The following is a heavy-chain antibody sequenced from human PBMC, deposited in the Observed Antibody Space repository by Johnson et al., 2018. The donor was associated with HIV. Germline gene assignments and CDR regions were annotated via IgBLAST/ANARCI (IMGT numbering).Heavy chain of an antibody. J-gene: IGHJ3*02. V-gene: IGHV3-20*04. D-gene: IGHD6-6*01. Sequence: MQLVESGGGVVRPGRSLRLSCAASGFTFSNYPMHWVRQAPGKGLEWVSGINWNGGSTGYADSVKGRFTISRDNANSSLYLQMNSLRVEDTAVYYCARCDSSSPLRAFDIWGQGTMVTVSS. CDR3: ARCDSSSPLRAFDI. CDR2: INWNGGST. CDR1: GFTFSNYP.